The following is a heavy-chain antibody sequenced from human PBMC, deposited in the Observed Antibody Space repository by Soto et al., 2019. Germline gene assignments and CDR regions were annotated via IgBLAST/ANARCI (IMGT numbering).Heavy chain of an antibody. D-gene: IGHD3-22*01. CDR2: ISVEGSNK. CDR3: AREAIYSANSCFSLYYFDY. Sequence: GGSLRLSCAASGFTFNTDTMHWVRQAPGRGLEWVALISVEGSNKHYAETEKGRFSISRDNSKNTLYLQLNSLRPEDTAVYYCAREAIYSANSCFSLYYFDYWGQGSLVTVSS. CDR1: GFTFNTDT. J-gene: IGHJ4*02. V-gene: IGHV3-30-3*01.